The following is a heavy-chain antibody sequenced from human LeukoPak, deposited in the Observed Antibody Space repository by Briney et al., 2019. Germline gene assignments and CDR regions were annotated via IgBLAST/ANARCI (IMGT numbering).Heavy chain of an antibody. D-gene: IGHD3-9*01. CDR1: GFSFSSYW. Sequence: PGGSLRLSCAASGFSFSSYWMGWVRQAPGKGLEWVASLNQDGSEKYYVDSVKGRFTISRDNAKNSLYLQMSSLRDDDTSVFYCARGVNWLPGSFDIWGQGTMVTVSS. V-gene: IGHV3-7*01. CDR3: ARGVNWLPGSFDI. CDR2: LNQDGSEK. J-gene: IGHJ3*02.